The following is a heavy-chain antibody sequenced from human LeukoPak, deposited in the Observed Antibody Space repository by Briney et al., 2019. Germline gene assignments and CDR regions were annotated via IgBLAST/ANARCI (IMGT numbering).Heavy chain of an antibody. V-gene: IGHV3-21*01. J-gene: IGHJ4*02. CDR1: GFTFSSYS. CDR3: ARDAVDYYDSSGYPPFNA. D-gene: IGHD3-22*01. Sequence: GGSLRLSCAASGFTFSSYSMNWVRQAPGKGLEWVSSISSSSSYIYYADSVKGRFTISRDNAKNSLYLQMNSLRAEDTAVYYCARDAVDYYDSSGYPPFNAWGQGTLVTVSS. CDR2: ISSSSSYI.